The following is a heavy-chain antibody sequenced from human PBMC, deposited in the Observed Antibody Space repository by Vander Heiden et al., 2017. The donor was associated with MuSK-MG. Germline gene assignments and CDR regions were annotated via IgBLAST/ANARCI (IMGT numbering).Heavy chain of an antibody. CDR2: IYYSGST. CDR1: GGPISSSSYY. D-gene: IGHD6-13*01. J-gene: IGHJ6*02. Sequence: QLQLQESRPGLVKPSETVSLTSTVSGGPISSSSYYWGWIRQPPGKGLEWIGSIYYSGSTYYNPSLKSRVTISVDTSTNQFSLKLSSVTAADTAVYYCARVPGSSSPYYYYGMDVWGQGTTVTVSS. CDR3: ARVPGSSSPYYYYGMDV. V-gene: IGHV4-39*07.